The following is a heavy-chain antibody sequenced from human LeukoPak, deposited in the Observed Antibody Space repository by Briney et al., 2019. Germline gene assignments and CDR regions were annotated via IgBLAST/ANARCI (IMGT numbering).Heavy chain of an antibody. J-gene: IGHJ4*02. CDR1: GFTFSSYA. V-gene: IGHV3-23*01. D-gene: IGHD2-2*01. CDR2: ISGSGGST. CDR3: AKCSSTSCPLYYFDY. Sequence: VGSLRLSCAASGFTFSSYAMSWVRQAPGKGLEWVSAISGSGGSTYYADSVKGRFTISRDNSKNTLYLQMNSLRTEDTAVYYCAKCSSTSCPLYYFDYWGQGTLVTVSS.